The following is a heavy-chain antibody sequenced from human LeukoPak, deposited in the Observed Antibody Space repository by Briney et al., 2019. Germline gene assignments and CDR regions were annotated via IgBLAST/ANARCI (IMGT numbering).Heavy chain of an antibody. D-gene: IGHD3-16*02. CDR2: IYYSGST. J-gene: IGHJ4*02. CDR1: GGSISPFY. Sequence: QSSETLSLTCTVSGGSISPFYWSWIRQPPGKGLEWIGYIYYSGSTNYNPSLKSRVTISVDTSKNQFSLKLSSVTAADTAVYYCARLWGSYRTRYIDYWGQGTLVTVSS. CDR3: ARLWGSYRTRYIDY. V-gene: IGHV4-59*08.